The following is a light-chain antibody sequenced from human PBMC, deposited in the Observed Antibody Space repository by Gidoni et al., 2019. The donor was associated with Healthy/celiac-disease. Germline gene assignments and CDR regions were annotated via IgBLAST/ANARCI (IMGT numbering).Light chain of an antibody. CDR1: QSVSSN. CDR2: GAS. CDR3: QQYNNWPF. V-gene: IGKV3-15*01. Sequence: EIVMTQSPATLSVSPGERATLSCRASQSVSSNLAWYQQKPGQAPSRLIYGASTRATGIPARFSGSGSGTEFTLTISSLQSEDFAVYYCQQYNNWPFFGQGTKLEIK. J-gene: IGKJ2*01.